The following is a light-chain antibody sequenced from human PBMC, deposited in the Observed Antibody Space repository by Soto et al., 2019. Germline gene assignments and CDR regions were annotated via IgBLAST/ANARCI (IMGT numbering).Light chain of an antibody. V-gene: IGKV1-12*01. CDR1: QGIRSW. J-gene: IGKJ4*01. CDR3: QQALSFPLT. Sequence: IQMTQSPSSVSASVGDTVTITCRASQGIRSWLAWYQQKPGTAPKXLIYGTSTLRSGVPSRFSGSGSGTHLTITISDLQPEDFETYFCQQALSFPLTFGGGTKVDIK. CDR2: GTS.